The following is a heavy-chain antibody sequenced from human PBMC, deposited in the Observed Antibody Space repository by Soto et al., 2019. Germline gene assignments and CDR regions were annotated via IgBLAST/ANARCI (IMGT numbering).Heavy chain of an antibody. CDR2: ISAYNGNT. V-gene: IGHV1-18*04. CDR1: DYTLTTYG. D-gene: IGHD1-26*01. J-gene: IGHJ4*02. CDR3: ARKPTYLFDD. Sequence: QVQLVQSGAEVKKPGASVRVSCKASDYTLTTYGITWVRQAPGQGLEWLGWISAYNGNTMYAQKFQGRVTMTTDTSTSTAYMELRSLTYDDTAVYYCARKPTYLFDDCGQGTKVTVSS.